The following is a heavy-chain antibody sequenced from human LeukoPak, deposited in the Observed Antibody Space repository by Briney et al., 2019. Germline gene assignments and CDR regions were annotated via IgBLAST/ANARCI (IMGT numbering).Heavy chain of an antibody. D-gene: IGHD3-3*01. CDR2: IYHSGST. Sequence: SETLSLTCAVSGYSISSGYYWGWIRPPPGKGLEWIGSIYHSGSTYYNPSLKSRVTISVDTSKNQFSLKLSSVTAADTAVYYCARRYYDFWSGYYPSAFDTWGQGTMGTVSS. CDR3: ARRYYDFWSGYYPSAFDT. V-gene: IGHV4-38-2*01. CDR1: GYSISSGYY. J-gene: IGHJ3*02.